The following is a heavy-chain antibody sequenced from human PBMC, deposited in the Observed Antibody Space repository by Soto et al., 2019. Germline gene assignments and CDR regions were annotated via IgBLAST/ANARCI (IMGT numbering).Heavy chain of an antibody. V-gene: IGHV3-23*01. CDR3: AKDLKLRFLEWLSPTFDP. CDR1: GFTFSSYA. D-gene: IGHD3-3*01. J-gene: IGHJ5*02. Sequence: GGSLRLSCAASGFTFSSYAMSWVRQAPGKGLEWVSAISGSGGSTYYADSVKGRFTISRDNSKNTLYLQMNSLRAEDTAVYYCAKDLKLRFLEWLSPTFDPWGQGTLVTVSS. CDR2: ISGSGGST.